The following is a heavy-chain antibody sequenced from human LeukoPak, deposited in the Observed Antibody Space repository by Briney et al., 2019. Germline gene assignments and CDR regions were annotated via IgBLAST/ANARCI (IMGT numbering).Heavy chain of an antibody. CDR2: INPSGGST. CDR1: GYTFTSYY. J-gene: IGHJ4*02. D-gene: IGHD3-16*01. Sequence: SVKVSCKASGYTFTSYYMHWVRQTPGQGLEWMGIINPSGGSTSYAQKFQGRVTMTRDTSTSTVYMELSSLRSEDTAVYYCARGQNYDYVWGQNPIDYWGQGTLVTVSS. V-gene: IGHV1-46*01. CDR3: ARGQNYDYVWGQNPIDY.